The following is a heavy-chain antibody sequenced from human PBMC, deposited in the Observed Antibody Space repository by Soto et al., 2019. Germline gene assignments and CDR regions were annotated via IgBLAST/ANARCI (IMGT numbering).Heavy chain of an antibody. CDR2: TYYMSKWYG. CDR1: GDSVSINSAA. V-gene: IGHV6-1*01. Sequence: PPQTLSLTCAISGDSVSINSAAWNCIRQSPSIGVEWLGRTYYMSKWYGDYAVSVRSVITINADTCDNRFSVHRDSVAPEDTAVXXCARDPHFLDNWNPGHAFDIWGQGTMVTVSS. J-gene: IGHJ3*02. D-gene: IGHD1-20*01. CDR3: ARDPHFLDNWNPGHAFDI.